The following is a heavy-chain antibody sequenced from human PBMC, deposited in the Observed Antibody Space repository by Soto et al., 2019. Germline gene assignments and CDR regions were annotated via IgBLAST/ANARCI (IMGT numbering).Heavy chain of an antibody. V-gene: IGHV3-30*03. CDR1: GFTFSSYG. J-gene: IGHJ6*02. CDR2: VSYDGSYK. CDR3: ASRSTVTTDPGDYYYYGMDV. D-gene: IGHD4-17*01. Sequence: PGGSLRLSCAASGFTFSSYGMHWVRQAPGKGLEWVAIVSYDGSYKYYADYVKGRFTISRDNSKNTLYLQMNSLRAEDTAVYYCASRSTVTTDPGDYYYYGMDVWGQGTTVTVSS.